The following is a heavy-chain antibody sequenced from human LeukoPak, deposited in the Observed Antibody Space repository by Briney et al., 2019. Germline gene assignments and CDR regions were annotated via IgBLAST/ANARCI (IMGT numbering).Heavy chain of an antibody. Sequence: GGSLRLSCAASGFTFSTYEMIWVRQAPGKGLEWVSYISSSGSCSTIYYADSVKGRFTISRDNAKNSLYLQMNSMTVEDTAVYYCARVGGPCTSNPCYPNWFDPWGQGTLVTVSS. CDR1: GFTFSTYE. CDR2: ISSSGSCSTI. D-gene: IGHD2-2*01. V-gene: IGHV3-48*03. J-gene: IGHJ5*02. CDR3: ARVGGPCTSNPCYPNWFDP.